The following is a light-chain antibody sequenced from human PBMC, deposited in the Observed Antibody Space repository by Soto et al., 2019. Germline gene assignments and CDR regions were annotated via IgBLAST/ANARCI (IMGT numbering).Light chain of an antibody. CDR2: SNN. Sequence: QSVLTQPPSASGTPGQRVTISCSGSRSNIGSNTVNWYQQLPRTAPQLLIFSNNQRPSGVPDRFSGSKSGTSASLAISGLQSEDEADYYCAAWDDSRNGYVFGTGTKLTVL. V-gene: IGLV1-44*01. J-gene: IGLJ1*01. CDR3: AAWDDSRNGYV. CDR1: RSNIGSNT.